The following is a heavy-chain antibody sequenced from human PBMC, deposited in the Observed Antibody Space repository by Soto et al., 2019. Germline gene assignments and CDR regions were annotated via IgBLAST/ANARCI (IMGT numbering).Heavy chain of an antibody. Sequence: SETLSLTCTVSVGSISGSYRSWIRQTPGKVLEWVGYIHYSGSTNYNPSLKSRVTMSVDSAKNQFSLQMNSLRAEDTAVYYCVRDGINTIPFDFWGQGTLVTVSS. CDR2: IHYSGST. V-gene: IGHV4-59*12. CDR1: VGSISGSY. D-gene: IGHD1-1*01. CDR3: VRDGINTIPFDF. J-gene: IGHJ4*02.